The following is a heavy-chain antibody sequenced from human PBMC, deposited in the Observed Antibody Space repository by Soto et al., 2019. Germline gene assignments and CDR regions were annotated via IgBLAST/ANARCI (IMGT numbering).Heavy chain of an antibody. V-gene: IGHV1-2*02. CDR3: ATDDYGLFAY. J-gene: IGHJ4*02. Sequence: HVQLVQSGTEVKKPGASVRVSCMVSGYPFTTYYIHWVRQAPGQGLEWMGGSDTRSRGTVYEPKFLGRVTMNSYTSISTVFMDLSGLTSDDTALYYCATDDYGLFAYWGQGSLVTVSS. D-gene: IGHD3-10*01. CDR1: GYPFTTYY. CDR2: SDTRSRGT.